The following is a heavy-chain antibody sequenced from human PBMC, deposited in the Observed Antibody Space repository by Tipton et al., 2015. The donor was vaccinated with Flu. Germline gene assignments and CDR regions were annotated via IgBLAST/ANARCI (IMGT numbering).Heavy chain of an antibody. Sequence: SLRLSCAASGFTFSRYAMSWVRQAPGKVLEWVAGVSGGGGTTYFADSVKGRFTISRDNSRNMVFLQMNNLRVEDTAEYYCAKVIPELVAGLDYWGRGTLVTVSS. V-gene: IGHV3-23*01. CDR1: GFTFSRYA. CDR2: VSGGGGTT. D-gene: IGHD6-19*01. CDR3: AKVIPELVAGLDY. J-gene: IGHJ4*02.